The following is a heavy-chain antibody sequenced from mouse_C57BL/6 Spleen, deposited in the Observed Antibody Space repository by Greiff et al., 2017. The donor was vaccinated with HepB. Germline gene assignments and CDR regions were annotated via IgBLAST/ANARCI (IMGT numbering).Heavy chain of an antibody. J-gene: IGHJ4*01. CDR1: GYAFTSYT. CDR2: INPGSGYT. Sequence: QVQLQQSGAELARPGASVKMSCKASGYAFTSYTMHWVKQRPGQGLEWIGYINPGSGYTKYNQKFKDKATLTADKSSSTAYMQLSSLTSEDSAVYYCARAGYGNVRGKALDDWGKGTSVTVSS. D-gene: IGHD2-10*02. V-gene: IGHV1-4*01. CDR3: ARAGYGNVRGKALDD.